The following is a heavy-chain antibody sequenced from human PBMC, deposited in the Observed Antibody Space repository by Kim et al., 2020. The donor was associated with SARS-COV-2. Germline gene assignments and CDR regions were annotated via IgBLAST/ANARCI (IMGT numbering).Heavy chain of an antibody. CDR1: GFTFSGSA. CDR3: TRHDYVWGSYRSLVDY. Sequence: GGSLRLSCAASGFTFSGSAMHWVRQASGKGLEWVGRIRSKANSYATAYAASVKGRFTISRDDSKNTAYLQMNSLKTEDTAVYYCTRHDYVWGSYRSLVDYWGQGTLVTVSS. D-gene: IGHD3-16*02. V-gene: IGHV3-73*01. J-gene: IGHJ4*02. CDR2: IRSKANSYAT.